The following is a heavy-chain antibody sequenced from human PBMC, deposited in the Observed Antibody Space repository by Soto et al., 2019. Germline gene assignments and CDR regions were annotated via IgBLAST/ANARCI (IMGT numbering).Heavy chain of an antibody. J-gene: IGHJ5*02. V-gene: IGHV4-39*01. CDR3: ATTRGLAVGGSFHR. D-gene: IGHD6-19*01. Sequence: KASETLSLTCTVSVDSIRGRSYYCGWIRQPPGRGLEWVGTLFSGSTYSSPSLKSRVSISLDTSKNQVSLKLSSVAAADTAIYYCATTRGLAVGGSFHRWGQGTLVTLSS. CDR2: LFSGST. CDR1: VDSIRGRSYY.